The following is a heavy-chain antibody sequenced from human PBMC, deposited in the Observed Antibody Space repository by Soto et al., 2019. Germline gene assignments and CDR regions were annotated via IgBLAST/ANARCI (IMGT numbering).Heavy chain of an antibody. V-gene: IGHV4-59*01. CDR2: IYYSGST. CDR3: ALGGGSGSYYNPYGYDP. D-gene: IGHD3-10*01. Sequence: SETLSLTCTVSGGSISSYYWIWIRQPPGKGLEWIGYIYYSGSTNYNPSLKSRVTISVDTSKNQFSLKLSSVTAADTAVYYCALGGGSGSYYNPYGYDPWGQGTLVTVSS. J-gene: IGHJ5*02. CDR1: GGSISSYY.